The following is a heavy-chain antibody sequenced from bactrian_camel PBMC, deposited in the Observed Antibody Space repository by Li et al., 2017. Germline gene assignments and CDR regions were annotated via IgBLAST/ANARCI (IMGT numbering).Heavy chain of an antibody. CDR3: VKDGQYGGGRYYDY. CDR2: IDSDGNT. CDR1: GYTFSRGC. D-gene: IGHD6*01. J-gene: IGHJ4*01. V-gene: IGHV3S57*01. Sequence: HVQLVESGGESVQAGGSLRLSCDTSGYTFSRGCAAWFRQAPGKEREGVASIDSDGNTFYSDSVKGRFTISQDNAKNTLWLQMDSLKPEDTAMYYCVKDGQYGGGRYYDYWGQGTQVTVS.